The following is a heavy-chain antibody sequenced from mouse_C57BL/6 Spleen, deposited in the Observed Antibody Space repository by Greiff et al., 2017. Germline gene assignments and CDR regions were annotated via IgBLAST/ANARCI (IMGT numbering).Heavy chain of an antibody. D-gene: IGHD2-2*01. Sequence: QVQLKESGAELARPGASVKMSCKASGYTFTSYTMHWVQQRPGQGLEWIGYINPSSGYTKYNQKFKDKATLTADKSSSTAYMQLSSLTSEDSAVYYCARSMVTRFDYWGQGTTLTVSS. V-gene: IGHV1-4*01. J-gene: IGHJ2*01. CDR1: GYTFTSYT. CDR2: INPSSGYT. CDR3: ARSMVTRFDY.